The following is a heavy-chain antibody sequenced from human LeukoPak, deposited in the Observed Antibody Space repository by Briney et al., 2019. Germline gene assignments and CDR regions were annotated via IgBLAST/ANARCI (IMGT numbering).Heavy chain of an antibody. V-gene: IGHV3-66*01. CDR2: IYSGGST. J-gene: IGHJ4*02. Sequence: GGSLRLSCAASGFSVSSNYMSWVRQAPGKGLEWVSVIYSGGSTYYADSVKGRFTISRDNSKNTLYLQMNSLRAEDTAVYYCAREMATRYYFDCWGQGTLVTVSS. D-gene: IGHD5-24*01. CDR1: GFSVSSNY. CDR3: AREMATRYYFDC.